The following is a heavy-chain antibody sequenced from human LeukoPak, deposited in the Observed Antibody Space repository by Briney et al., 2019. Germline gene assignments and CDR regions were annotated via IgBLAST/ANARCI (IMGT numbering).Heavy chain of an antibody. D-gene: IGHD5-18*01. CDR2: IYSGGST. CDR1: GFIVSSNY. CDR3: AKAMDTAMADPAFDY. V-gene: IGHV3-66*01. J-gene: IGHJ4*02. Sequence: GGSLRLSCAASGFIVSSNYMSWVRQAPGKGLEWVSVIYSGGSTYYADSVKGRFTISRDNSKNTLYLQMNSLRAEDTAVYYCAKAMDTAMADPAFDYWGQGTLVTVSS.